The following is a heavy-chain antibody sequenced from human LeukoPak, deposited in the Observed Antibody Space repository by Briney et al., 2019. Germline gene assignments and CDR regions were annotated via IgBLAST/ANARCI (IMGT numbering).Heavy chain of an antibody. CDR3: ARHVGGYCSSTSCRTQLEFDP. V-gene: IGHV4-4*02. D-gene: IGHD2-2*01. CDR1: GGSISSSNW. J-gene: IGHJ5*02. CDR2: IYHSGST. Sequence: SGTLSLTCAVSGGSISSSNWWSWVRQPPGKGLEWIGEIYHSGSTNYNPSLKSRVTISVDKSKNQFSLKLRSVTVADTAVYYCARHVGGYCSSTSCRTQLEFDPWGQGILVTVSS.